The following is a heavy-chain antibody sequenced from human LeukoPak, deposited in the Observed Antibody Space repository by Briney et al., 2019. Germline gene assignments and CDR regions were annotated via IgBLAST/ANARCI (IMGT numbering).Heavy chain of an antibody. CDR3: ARPGYQSGNWVLFDD. J-gene: IGHJ4*02. V-gene: IGHV3-48*03. D-gene: IGHD4/OR15-4a*01. CDR1: GFPFSSYE. CDR2: ISRSSSII. Sequence: GGSLRLSCAASGFPFSSYEMNWVRQAPGKGLEWVSYISRSSSIIYYADSVKGRFTISRDNAKNSLYLQMNSLRVADTAVYYCARPGYQSGNWVLFDDWGQASLVSVSS.